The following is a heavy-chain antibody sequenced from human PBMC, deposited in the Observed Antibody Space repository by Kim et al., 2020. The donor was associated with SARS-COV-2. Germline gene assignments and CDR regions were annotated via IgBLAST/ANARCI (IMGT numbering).Heavy chain of an antibody. V-gene: IGHV3-74*01. J-gene: IGHJ4*02. CDR2: SR. Sequence: SRGYASAVKCRFTISEDSAKITVYLQMSSLRADDTAVYYCARDSGRIVDYWGQGTLVTVSS. D-gene: IGHD3-10*01. CDR3: ARDSGRIVDY.